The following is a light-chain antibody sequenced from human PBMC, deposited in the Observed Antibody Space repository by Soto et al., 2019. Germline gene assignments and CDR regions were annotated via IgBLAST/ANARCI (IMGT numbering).Light chain of an antibody. CDR3: QHYKMYSPWT. CDR1: QSITTW. J-gene: IGKJ1*01. Sequence: DIQMTQSPSTVSAYVGDSVTITCRASQSITTWLAWYQQRPGKAPKLLIYDVSSLQSGVPSRFSGSGSGTEFTLTISSLQSDDFATYSCQHYKMYSPWTFGQGTKVEIK. V-gene: IGKV1-5*01. CDR2: DVS.